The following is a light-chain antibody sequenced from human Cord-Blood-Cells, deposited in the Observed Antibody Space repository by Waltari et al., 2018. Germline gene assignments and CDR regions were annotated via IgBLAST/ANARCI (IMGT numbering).Light chain of an antibody. CDR1: QSVSSSH. CDR3: QQYGSSPMYT. Sequence: VLTQSPGTLPVSPVSIATLSCSASQSVSSSHLAWYQQKPGQEPRLLIYGASSRATGIPDRFSGSGSGTEFTITISRMEPEDFAVYYCQQYGSSPMYTFGQGTKLEIK. V-gene: IGKV3-20*01. J-gene: IGKJ2*01. CDR2: GAS.